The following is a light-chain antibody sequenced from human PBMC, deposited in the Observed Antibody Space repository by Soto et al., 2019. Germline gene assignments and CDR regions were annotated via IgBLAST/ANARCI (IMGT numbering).Light chain of an antibody. CDR2: DVS. Sequence: QLVLTQPRSVSGSPGQSVTISCTGTSSDVGGYKYVSWYQQHPGKAPKLMIYDVSKRPSGVPDRFSGSKSGNTASLTISGLQAEDEADYYCYSYAGSYTNVFGTGTKLTVL. J-gene: IGLJ1*01. CDR3: YSYAGSYTNV. V-gene: IGLV2-11*01. CDR1: SSDVGGYKY.